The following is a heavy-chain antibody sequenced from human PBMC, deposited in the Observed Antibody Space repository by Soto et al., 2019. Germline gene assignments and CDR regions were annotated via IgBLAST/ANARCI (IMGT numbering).Heavy chain of an antibody. CDR3: ARGREYSGYDF. V-gene: IGHV1-69*02. Sequence: QVQLVQSGAEVKKPGSSVKVSCKASGGTFSSYTISWVRQAPGQGLEWMGRIIPILGIANYAQKFQGRVTITADKSTSTAYVELSSLRSEDTAVYYCARGREYSGYDFWGQGTLVTVSS. D-gene: IGHD5-12*01. CDR1: GGTFSSYT. J-gene: IGHJ4*02. CDR2: IIPILGIA.